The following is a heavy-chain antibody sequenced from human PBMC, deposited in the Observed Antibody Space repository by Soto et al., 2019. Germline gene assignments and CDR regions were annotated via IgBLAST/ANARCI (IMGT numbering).Heavy chain of an antibody. CDR2: ISWNSGSI. V-gene: IGHV3-9*01. Sequence: EVQLVESGGGLVQPGRSLRLSCAASGFTFDDYAMHWVRQAPGKGLEWVSGISWNSGSIGYADSVKGRFTISRDNAKNSLYLQMNSLRAEDTAVYYCARALRYYDAYDIWGQGTMVTVSS. CDR3: ARALRYYDAYDI. J-gene: IGHJ3*02. CDR1: GFTFDDYA. D-gene: IGHD2-8*01.